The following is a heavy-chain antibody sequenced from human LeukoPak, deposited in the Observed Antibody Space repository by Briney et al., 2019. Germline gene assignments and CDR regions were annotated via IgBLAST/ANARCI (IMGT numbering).Heavy chain of an antibody. V-gene: IGHV3-74*01. CDR2: ISTDGTVT. J-gene: IGHJ4*02. Sequence: GGSLRLSCAASGLTLSPYWMHWVRQAPGKGLVWVSHISTDGTVTTYADSVKGRFTISRDNAKNTLYLQVNSLRAEDTAVYYCAGGGSYSNYYFDYWGQGTLVTVSS. CDR1: GLTLSPYW. CDR3: AGGGSYSNYYFDY. D-gene: IGHD4-11*01.